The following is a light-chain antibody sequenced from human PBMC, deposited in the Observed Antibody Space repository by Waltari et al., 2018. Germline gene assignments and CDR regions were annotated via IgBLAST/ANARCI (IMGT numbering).Light chain of an antibody. CDR3: QHYSNYPET. J-gene: IGKJ1*01. CDR1: QSISSW. CDR2: KAS. V-gene: IGKV1-5*03. Sequence: DIQMTQSPSTMAESVGDRVTINCRASQSISSWLAWYQQKPGKAPKLLIYKASRLESGVTSRFSGSGSGTEFTLTISSLQPDDFATYYCQHYSNYPETFGQGTKVEI.